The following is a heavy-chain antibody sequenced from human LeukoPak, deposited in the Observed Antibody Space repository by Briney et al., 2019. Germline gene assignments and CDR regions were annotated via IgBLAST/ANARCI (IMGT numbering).Heavy chain of an antibody. J-gene: IGHJ4*02. CDR1: GFTVSDYY. Sequence: GGSLRLSCAASGFTVSDYYMSWVRQSPGKGLEWISYITSSGGSTKYADSVKGRFTISRDNAKNSVALQMNSLRAEDTAVYYCTRERRENYFAFESWGQGTLVTVSS. CDR2: ITSSGGST. V-gene: IGHV3-11*01. CDR3: TRERRENYFAFES. D-gene: IGHD3-10*01.